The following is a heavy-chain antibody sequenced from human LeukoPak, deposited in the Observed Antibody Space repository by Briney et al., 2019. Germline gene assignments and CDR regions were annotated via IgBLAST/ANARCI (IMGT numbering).Heavy chain of an antibody. D-gene: IGHD2-8*01. CDR1: GFTFNSYN. V-gene: IGHV3-21*01. J-gene: IGHJ4*02. CDR3: ARAQNGVWDY. CDR2: ISRNSNYM. Sequence: GGSLRLSCAASGFTFNSYNMNWVRQAPGKGLEWVSSISRNSNYMYYADSVKGRFTISRDNAKNSLYLQMNSLRAEDTAVYYCARAQNGVWDYWGQGTLVTVSS.